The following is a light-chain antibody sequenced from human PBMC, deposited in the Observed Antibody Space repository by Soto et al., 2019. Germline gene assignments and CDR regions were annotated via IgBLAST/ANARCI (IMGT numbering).Light chain of an antibody. V-gene: IGKV1-5*01. CDR3: LQSYTTVYA. CDR1: QSIGTC. J-gene: IGKJ2*01. CDR2: DAS. Sequence: DIQMTQSPSTLSASVGDRVTITCRASQSIGTCLAWYQQNPGKAPKLLISDASTSESGVPSRFSGLGSGTDFALTITSLQPDDSATYYCLQSYTTVYAFGQWTKVDIK.